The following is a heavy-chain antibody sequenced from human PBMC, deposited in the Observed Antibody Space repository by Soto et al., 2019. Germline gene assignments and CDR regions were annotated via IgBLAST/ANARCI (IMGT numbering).Heavy chain of an antibody. J-gene: IGHJ5*02. V-gene: IGHV4-34*01. CDR3: ASTTPQQRVRGFAP. CDR2: INHSGST. CDR1: GGSFSGYY. D-gene: IGHD6-13*01. Sequence: SETLSLTCAVYGGSFSGYYWSWVGQPPGKGLEWIGEINHSGSTNYNPSLKSRVTISVDTSKNQFSLKLSSVTAADTAVYYCASTTPQQRVRGFAPGGQGTQDTAS.